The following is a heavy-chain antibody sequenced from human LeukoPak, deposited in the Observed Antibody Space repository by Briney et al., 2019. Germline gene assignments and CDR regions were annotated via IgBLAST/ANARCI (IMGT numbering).Heavy chain of an antibody. J-gene: IGHJ6*02. CDR3: ARYYDILTGYYEPMDV. Sequence: GASVKVSCKASGYTFTSYAMHWVRQAPGQRLEWMGWINAGNGNTKYSQKFQGRVTITRDTSASTAYMELRSLRSDDTAVYYCARYYDILTGYYEPMDVWGQGTTVTVSS. CDR1: GYTFTSYA. CDR2: INAGNGNT. D-gene: IGHD3-9*01. V-gene: IGHV1-3*01.